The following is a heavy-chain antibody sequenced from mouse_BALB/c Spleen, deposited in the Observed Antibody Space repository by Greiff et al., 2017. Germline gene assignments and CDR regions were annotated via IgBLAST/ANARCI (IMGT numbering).Heavy chain of an antibody. D-gene: IGHD2-4*01. Sequence: EVMLVESGGGLVKPGGSLKLSCAASGFTFSDYYMYWVRQTPEKRLEWVATISDGGSYTYYPDSVKGRFTISRDNAKNNLYLQMSSLKSEDTAMYYCARAYYDYDVGAMDYWGQGTSVTVSS. CDR3: ARAYYDYDVGAMDY. CDR2: ISDGGSYT. J-gene: IGHJ4*01. V-gene: IGHV5-4*02. CDR1: GFTFSDYY.